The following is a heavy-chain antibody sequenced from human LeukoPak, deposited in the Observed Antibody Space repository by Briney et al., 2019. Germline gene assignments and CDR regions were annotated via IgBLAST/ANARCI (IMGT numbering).Heavy chain of an antibody. J-gene: IGHJ5*02. Sequence: GGSLRLSCVVSGFTIGNYGMRWVRQAPDKGLEWVAMISHDGGSEHYGDSVKGRFTISRDISKNTLYLHMSSLRVEDTAVYYCAKDWGSSGWYNWFDPWGQGTLVTVSS. V-gene: IGHV3-30*18. D-gene: IGHD6-19*01. CDR3: AKDWGSSGWYNWFDP. CDR2: ISHDGGSE. CDR1: GFTIGNYG.